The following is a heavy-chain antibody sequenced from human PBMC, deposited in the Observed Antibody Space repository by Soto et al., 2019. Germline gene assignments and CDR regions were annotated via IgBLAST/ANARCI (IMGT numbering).Heavy chain of an antibody. D-gene: IGHD3-16*01. CDR2: IYYSGST. CDR3: ARVFYTSTALYYFDY. J-gene: IGHJ4*02. V-gene: IGHV4-59*01. CDR1: GGSISSYY. Sequence: SETLSLTCTVSGGSISSYYWSWIRQPPGKGLEWIGYIYYSGSTNYNPSLKSRVTISVDTSKNQFSLKLSSVTAADTAVYYCARVFYTSTALYYFDYWGQGTLVTVSS.